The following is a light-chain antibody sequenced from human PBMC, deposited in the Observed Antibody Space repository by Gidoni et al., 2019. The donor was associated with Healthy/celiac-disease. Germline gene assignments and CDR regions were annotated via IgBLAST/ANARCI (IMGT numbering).Light chain of an antibody. CDR3: QQYNNWPPWT. Sequence: ELVITQSPATLSVSPGERATLSCRASQSVSSNLAWYQQKPGQAPRLLIYGASTRATGIPARFRGSGSGTEFTLTISSLQSEDFAVYYCQQYNNWPPWTFGQGTKVEIK. V-gene: IGKV3-15*01. CDR2: GAS. CDR1: QSVSSN. J-gene: IGKJ1*01.